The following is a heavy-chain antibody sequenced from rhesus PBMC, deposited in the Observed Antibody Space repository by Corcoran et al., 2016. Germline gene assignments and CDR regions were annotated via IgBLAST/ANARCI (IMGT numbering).Heavy chain of an antibody. CDR3: AKDNYGYDY. CDR2: IYGNSPIT. J-gene: IGHJ4*01. V-gene: IGHV4-73*01. CDR1: GGSISGYYY. Sequence: QVQLQQWGEGLVKPSETLSLTCAVYGGSISGYYYWSWIRQPPGKGLDWIGYIYGNSPITKYNPSIKNRVTISKDTSKNQFSLKLSSVTAADTAVYYCAKDNYGYDYWGQGVLVTVSS. D-gene: IGHD4-17*01.